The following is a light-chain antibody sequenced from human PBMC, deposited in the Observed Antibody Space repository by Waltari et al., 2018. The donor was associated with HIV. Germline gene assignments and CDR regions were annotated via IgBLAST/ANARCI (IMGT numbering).Light chain of an antibody. CDR2: KAS. CDR1: QSISTW. CDR3: QQYINYPYT. Sequence: DIQMTQSPSTLSASIGDRVTVTCRASQSISTWLAWYQQKPGKAPKVLIYKASTLESGVPSRFSGSGSGTQFTLTISGLQPDDFATYYCQQYINYPYTFGQGTKLEIK. J-gene: IGKJ2*01. V-gene: IGKV1-5*03.